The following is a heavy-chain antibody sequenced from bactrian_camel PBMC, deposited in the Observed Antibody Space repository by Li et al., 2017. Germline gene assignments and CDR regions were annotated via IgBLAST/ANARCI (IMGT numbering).Heavy chain of an antibody. V-gene: IGHV3-3*01. J-gene: IGHJ4*01. D-gene: IGHD1*01. CDR1: GYTDNSRC. Sequence: HVQLVESGGGSVQDGGSLRLSCVASGYTDNSRCMAWFRQAPGKEREGVGIIYYGGKIEYATSVKNRFTISHDNAKNSVDLQMNSLKPDDTAVYYCAATGQMLSVAGCRTQGTQVTVS. CDR2: IIYYGGKI.